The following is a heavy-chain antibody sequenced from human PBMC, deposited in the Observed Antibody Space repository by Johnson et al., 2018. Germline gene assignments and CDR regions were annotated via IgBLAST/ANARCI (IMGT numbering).Heavy chain of an antibody. Sequence: QVQLQESGPGLVKPSETLSLTCTVSGGSISSYYWSWIRQPPGKGLEWIGYIYYSGSTNYNPSLRSRVTISVDTSKNHFSLKLSSVTAADTPVYYCARALWFGDLHYYMDVWGKGTTVTVSS. J-gene: IGHJ6*03. CDR1: GGSISSYY. D-gene: IGHD3-10*01. V-gene: IGHV4-59*01. CDR2: IYYSGST. CDR3: ARALWFGDLHYYMDV.